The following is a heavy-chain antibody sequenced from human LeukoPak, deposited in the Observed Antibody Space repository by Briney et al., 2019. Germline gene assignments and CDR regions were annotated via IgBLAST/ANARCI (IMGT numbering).Heavy chain of an antibody. D-gene: IGHD1-26*01. CDR1: GGSISSHY. V-gene: IGHV4-59*11. CDR3: ARSGGYYYYGMDV. Sequence: PSGTLSLTCTVSGGSISSHYWSWIRQPPGKGLEWIGYIYYSGSTNYNPSLKSRVTISVDTSKNQFSLKLSSVTAADTAVYYCARSGGYYYYGMDVWGQGTPVTVSS. J-gene: IGHJ6*02. CDR2: IYYSGST.